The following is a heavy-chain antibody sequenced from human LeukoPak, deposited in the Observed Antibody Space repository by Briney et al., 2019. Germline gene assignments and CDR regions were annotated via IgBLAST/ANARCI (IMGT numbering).Heavy chain of an antibody. Sequence: PGGSLRLSCAASGFTFSNYAISWVRQAPGKGLEWVSAISNSGERAYYADSVKGRFTISRDNSKATVSLQMNSLRVEDTAVYFCEIGRDNVDYWGQGTLVTVSS. D-gene: IGHD2-15*01. V-gene: IGHV3-23*01. CDR3: EIGRDNVDY. CDR1: GFTFSNYA. CDR2: ISNSGERA. J-gene: IGHJ4*02.